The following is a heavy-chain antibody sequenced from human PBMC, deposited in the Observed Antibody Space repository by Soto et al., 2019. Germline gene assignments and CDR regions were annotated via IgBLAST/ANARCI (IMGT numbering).Heavy chain of an antibody. D-gene: IGHD4-17*01. CDR1: GGTFSSYT. CDR2: IIPILGIA. CDR3: ARDRGYGNYYEQYYFDY. J-gene: IGHJ4*01. V-gene: IGHV1-69*08. Sequence: QVQLVQSGAEVKKPGSSVKVSCKASGGTFSSYTISWVRQAPGQGLEWMGRIIPILGIANYAQKFQGRVTITADQSTSTAYIELSSLRSEDTAVYYCARDRGYGNYYEQYYFDYLGQGTLVTVSS.